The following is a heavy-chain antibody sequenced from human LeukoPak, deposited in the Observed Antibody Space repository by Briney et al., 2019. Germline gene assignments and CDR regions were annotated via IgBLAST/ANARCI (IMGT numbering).Heavy chain of an antibody. Sequence: GGSLRLSCAASGFTFSSYAMSWVRQAPGKGLEWVAVVWYTGSEKYYADSVKGRFTISRDNSKSTLYLQMNSLRAEDTAVYYCARDSRGGYCSGSSCYSWGWYFGLWGRGTLVSVTS. CDR3: ARDSRGGYCSGSSCYSWGWYFGL. CDR1: GFTFSSYA. J-gene: IGHJ2*01. V-gene: IGHV3-33*08. D-gene: IGHD2-15*01. CDR2: VWYTGSEK.